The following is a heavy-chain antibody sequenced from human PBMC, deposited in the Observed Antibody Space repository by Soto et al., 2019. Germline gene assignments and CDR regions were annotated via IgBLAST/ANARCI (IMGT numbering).Heavy chain of an antibody. CDR2: MFYGVST. D-gene: IGHD3-3*02. Sequence: SETLSLTCTVSGSSINSSGYYWGWIRQPPGKGLEWIGSMFYGVSTYYNPSLKSRVTVSVDTSKNQFSLNLRSVTAADMAVYYCARLPSRHLVDYWGQGTLVTVSS. CDR1: GSSINSSGYY. V-gene: IGHV4-39*01. CDR3: ARLPSRHLVDY. J-gene: IGHJ4*02.